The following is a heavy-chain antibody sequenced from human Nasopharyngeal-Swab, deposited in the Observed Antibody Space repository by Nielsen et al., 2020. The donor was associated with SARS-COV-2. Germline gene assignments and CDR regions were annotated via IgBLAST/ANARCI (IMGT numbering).Heavy chain of an antibody. CDR3: ARRETIVGSFDY. CDR2: IYYSGST. D-gene: IGHD1-26*01. Sequence: SETLSLTCTVSGGSISSYYWTWIRQSPGKGLEWIGYIYYSGSTDYNPSLKGRVTISVDTSKNQFPLKLNSVTAADTAVYYCARRETIVGSFDYWGQGTLVTVSS. V-gene: IGHV4-59*08. J-gene: IGHJ4*02. CDR1: GGSISSYY.